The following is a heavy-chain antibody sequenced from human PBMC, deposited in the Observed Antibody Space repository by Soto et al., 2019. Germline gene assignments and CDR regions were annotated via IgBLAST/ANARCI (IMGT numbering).Heavy chain of an antibody. CDR3: ARDPRGLDIISSNPNSANWFDS. CDR2: INPNSGGT. CDR1: GYTFTGYY. D-gene: IGHD2-15*01. V-gene: IGHV1-2*04. J-gene: IGHJ5*01. Sequence: ASVKVSCKASGYTFTGYYMHWVRQAPGQGLEWMGWINPNSGGTNYAQKFQGWVTMTRDTSISTAYMELSRLRSDDTAVYYCARDPRGLDIISSNPNSANWFDSWGQGTLVTVSS.